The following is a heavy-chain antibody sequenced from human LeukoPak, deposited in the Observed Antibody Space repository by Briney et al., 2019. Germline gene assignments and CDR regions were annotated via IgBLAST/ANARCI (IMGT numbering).Heavy chain of an antibody. Sequence: ASVKVSCKASGYTFTSYGISWVRQAPGQGLEWMGWISAYNGNTNYAQKLQGRVTMTTDTSTSTAYMELRSLRSDDTAVYFCARGATYYYDSSGYYFDYWGQGTLVTVSS. J-gene: IGHJ4*02. D-gene: IGHD3-22*01. CDR1: GYTFTSYG. CDR3: ARGATYYYDSSGYYFDY. V-gene: IGHV1-18*01. CDR2: ISAYNGNT.